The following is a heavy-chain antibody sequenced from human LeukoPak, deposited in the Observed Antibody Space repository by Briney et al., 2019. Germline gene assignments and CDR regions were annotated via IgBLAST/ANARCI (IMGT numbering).Heavy chain of an antibody. V-gene: IGHV1-24*01. CDR3: ARGVSYSHEYISGWPLDW. CDR1: GYTFTELS. CDR2: FDPEDGET. Sequence: GASVKVSCKVSGYTFTELSMHWVRQAPGKGLEWMGGFDPEDGETIYAQKFQGRVTMTTDTSTSTAYMELRSLRSDDTAVYYCARGVSYSHEYISGWPLDWWGQGTLVTVSS. D-gene: IGHD6-19*01. J-gene: IGHJ4*02.